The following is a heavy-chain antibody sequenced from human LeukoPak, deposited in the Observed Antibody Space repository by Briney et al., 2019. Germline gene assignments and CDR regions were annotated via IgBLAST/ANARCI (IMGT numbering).Heavy chain of an antibody. CDR3: ASRQGLGWHYVN. D-gene: IGHD3-10*02. Sequence: GGSLRLSCVDSGLTFSNYDMSWVRQVPGKGLEWVSGISDNGSRTNYADSVKGRFTISRDNSKNTLYLQMNSLRVEDTAIYYCASRQGLGWHYVNWGQGTLVTVSS. V-gene: IGHV3-23*01. CDR1: GLTFSNYD. J-gene: IGHJ4*02. CDR2: ISDNGSRT.